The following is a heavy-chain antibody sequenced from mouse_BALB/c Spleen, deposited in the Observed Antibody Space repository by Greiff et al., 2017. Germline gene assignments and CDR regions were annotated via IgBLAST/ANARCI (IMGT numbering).Heavy chain of an antibody. CDR3: ARDRGGNSYYFDY. V-gene: IGHV2-9*02. J-gene: IGHJ2*01. CDR1: GFSLTSYG. Sequence: QVHVKQSGPGLVAPSQSLSITCTVSGFSLTSYGVHWVRQPPGKGLEWLGVIWAGGSTNYNSALMSRLSISKDNSKSQVFLKMNSLQTDDTAMYYCARDRGGNSYYFDYWGQGTTLTVSS. D-gene: IGHD2-1*01. CDR2: IWAGGST.